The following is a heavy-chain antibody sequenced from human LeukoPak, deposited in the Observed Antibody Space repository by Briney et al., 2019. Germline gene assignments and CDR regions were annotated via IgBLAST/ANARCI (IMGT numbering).Heavy chain of an antibody. V-gene: IGHV3-53*01. CDR3: AREFRQTYSSGWSLDY. D-gene: IGHD6-19*01. J-gene: IGHJ4*02. CDR2: IYGGRNNT. Sequence: PGGSLRLSCTVSGFTVSNNYMSWVCQAPGKGLEWVSVIYGGRNNTVYADSVKGRFTISRDNSRNTIYLQIDSLRAEDTATYYCAREFRQTYSSGWSLDYWGQGTLVTVSS. CDR1: GFTVSNNY.